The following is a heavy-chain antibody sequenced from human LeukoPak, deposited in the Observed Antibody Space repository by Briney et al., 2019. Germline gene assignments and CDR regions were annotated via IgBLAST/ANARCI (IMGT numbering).Heavy chain of an antibody. CDR2: ISSSSYI. Sequence: GGSLRLSCAASGFTFSSYSMNWVRQAPGKGLEWVSSISSSSYIYYADSVKGRFTISRDNAKNSLYLQMNSLRAEDTAVYYCARTDYGDYVFDYWGQGTLVTVSS. V-gene: IGHV3-21*01. CDR3: ARTDYGDYVFDY. D-gene: IGHD4-17*01. CDR1: GFTFSSYS. J-gene: IGHJ4*02.